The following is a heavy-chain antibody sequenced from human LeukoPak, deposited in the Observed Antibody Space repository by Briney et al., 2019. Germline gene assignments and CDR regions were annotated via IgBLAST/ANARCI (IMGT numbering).Heavy chain of an antibody. J-gene: IGHJ4*02. CDR3: ARPRGIVARIEVFDY. D-gene: IGHD5-12*01. CDR2: IIPILGIA. V-gene: IGHV1-69*02. Sequence: VASVKVSCKASGGTFSSYTISWVRQAPGQGLEWMGRIIPILGIANYAQKLQGRVTITADKSTSTAYMELSSLRSEDTAVYYCARPRGIVARIEVFDYGGKGTRVTVP. CDR1: GGTFSSYT.